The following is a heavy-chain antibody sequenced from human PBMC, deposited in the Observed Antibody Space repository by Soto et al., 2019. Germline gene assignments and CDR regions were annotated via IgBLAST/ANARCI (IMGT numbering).Heavy chain of an antibody. CDR3: AKAPSSSWWPFDY. CDR2: ISDSGGST. J-gene: IGHJ4*02. Sequence: EVQLLESGGGLVQPGGSLRLSCAASGFTFSSYAMSWVRQAPGKGPEWVSAISDSGGSTYYADSLKGRLTISRDNSKNTLYLQLNSLRAEDAAVYYCAKAPSSSWWPFDYWGQGTLVTVSS. V-gene: IGHV3-23*01. D-gene: IGHD6-13*01. CDR1: GFTFSSYA.